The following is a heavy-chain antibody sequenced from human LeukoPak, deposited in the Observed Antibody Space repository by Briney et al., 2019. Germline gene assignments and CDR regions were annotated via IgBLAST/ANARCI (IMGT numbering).Heavy chain of an antibody. CDR1: GGSFNFYS. V-gene: IGHV4-34*01. CDR2: TNHCGYT. J-gene: IGHJ3*02. CDR3: VRGDPAIAVAWRNAFDI. D-gene: IGHD2-21*02. Sequence: SETLSLTCAVSGGSFNFYSWPWIRQSPVKGLAWIGETNHCGYTNYNPSLHRRASIPVDPSKNQFSLNLRTVNAADTADYFIVRGDPAIAVAWRNAFDIWGRGTMVTVYS.